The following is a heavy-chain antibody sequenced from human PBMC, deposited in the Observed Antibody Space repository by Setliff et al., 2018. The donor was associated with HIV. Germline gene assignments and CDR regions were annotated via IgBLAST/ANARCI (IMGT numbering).Heavy chain of an antibody. J-gene: IGHJ4*02. CDR1: GFSFDDYA. D-gene: IGHD5-12*01. V-gene: IGHV3-9*01. CDR2: ISWNIFNI. CDR3: AKDARIVATTYYFDY. Sequence: GGSLRLSCAASGFSFDDYAMHWVRQAPGQGLEWVSGISWNIFNIAYADSVKGRFTISRDNAKNSLYLQMNSLRAEDTALYYCAKDARIVATTYYFDYWGQGTLVTVSS.